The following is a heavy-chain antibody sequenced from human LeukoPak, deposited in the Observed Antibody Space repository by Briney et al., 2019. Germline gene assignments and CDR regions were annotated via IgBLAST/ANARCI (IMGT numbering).Heavy chain of an antibody. V-gene: IGHV3-21*01. CDR1: GFTFSNYA. J-gene: IGHJ3*02. Sequence: PGRSLRLSCAASGFTFSNYAMHWVRQAPRRGLEWVSSISSSGSCIYYADSLKGRFTISRDNAKNSLYLQMNSLRAEDTAVYYCARDRIIYGDYGDAFDIWGQGTMVTVSS. D-gene: IGHD4-17*01. CDR3: ARDRIIYGDYGDAFDI. CDR2: ISSSGSCI.